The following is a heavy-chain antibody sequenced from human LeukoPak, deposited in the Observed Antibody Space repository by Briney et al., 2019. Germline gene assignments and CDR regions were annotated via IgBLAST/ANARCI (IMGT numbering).Heavy chain of an antibody. D-gene: IGHD6-13*01. CDR2: IYSGGHT. CDR1: GFTVSSDS. J-gene: IGHJ4*02. CDR3: ARGSQIAAAGILDY. Sequence: GGSLRLSCAASGFTVSSDSMSRVCQAPGKGLEWVSVIYSGGHTYYADSVKGRFTISRDNSKNTLYPQMNSLRAEDTAVYYCARGSQIAAAGILDYWGQGTLVTVSS. V-gene: IGHV3-53*01.